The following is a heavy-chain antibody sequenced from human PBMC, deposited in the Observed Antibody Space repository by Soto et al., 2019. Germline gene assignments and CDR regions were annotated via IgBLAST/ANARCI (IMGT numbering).Heavy chain of an antibody. J-gene: IGHJ4*02. CDR3: ASLAIGTIIRGAPDF. Sequence: GGSLRLSCAASGFTFSDYYMTWIRQAPGKGLEWVSYISSGGSSIYYADSVKGRFTISRDNAKNSLYLQMNSLRAEDTAMYYCASLAIGTIIRGAPDFWGQGTLVTVSS. CDR1: GFTFSDYY. D-gene: IGHD3-10*01. CDR2: ISSGGSSI. V-gene: IGHV3-11*01.